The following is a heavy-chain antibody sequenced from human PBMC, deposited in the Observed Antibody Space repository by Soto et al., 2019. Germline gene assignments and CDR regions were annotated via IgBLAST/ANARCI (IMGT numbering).Heavy chain of an antibody. V-gene: IGHV1-69*13. CDR2: IIPIFGTA. CDR1: GGTFSSYA. J-gene: IGHJ6*02. D-gene: IGHD1-7*01. Sequence: SVKVSCKASGGTFSSYAISWVRQAPGQGLELMGGIIPIFGTANYAQKFQGRVTITADESTSTAYMELSSLRSEDTAVYYCARDRGMELLNFSQYYYGMDVWGQGTTVTVSS. CDR3: ARDRGMELLNFSQYYYGMDV.